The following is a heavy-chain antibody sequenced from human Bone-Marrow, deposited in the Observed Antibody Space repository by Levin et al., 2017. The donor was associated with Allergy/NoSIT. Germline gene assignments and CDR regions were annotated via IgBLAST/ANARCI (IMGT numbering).Heavy chain of an antibody. CDR2: IYSPETT. V-gene: IGHV4-4*07. Sequence: SETLSLTCSVSGVSVHSYFWSWIRQPAGQGPEWIGRIYSPETTTVNPSLESRVTMSLDTPKNQLTLKLSSVTAADTAVYYCARDGTYYYESSDTYFYDYWGPGTPVTVS. CDR1: GVSVHSYF. J-gene: IGHJ4*02. D-gene: IGHD3-22*01. CDR3: ARDGTYYYESSDTYFYDY.